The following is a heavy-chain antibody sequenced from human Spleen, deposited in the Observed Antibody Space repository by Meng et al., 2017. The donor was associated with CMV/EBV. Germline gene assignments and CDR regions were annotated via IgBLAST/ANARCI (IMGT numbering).Heavy chain of an antibody. D-gene: IGHD2-2*02. CDR2: IYPDDSDT. Sequence: KVSCKGSGYRFISYWIAWVRQMPGKGLEWMGIIYPDDSDTRYSPSFQGQVTISADKSISTAYLQWSSLKASDTAMYYCARQGYCSSTSCYRKSALSYWGQGTLVTVSS. CDR3: ARQGYCSSTSCYRKSALSY. J-gene: IGHJ4*02. CDR1: GYRFISYW. V-gene: IGHV5-51*01.